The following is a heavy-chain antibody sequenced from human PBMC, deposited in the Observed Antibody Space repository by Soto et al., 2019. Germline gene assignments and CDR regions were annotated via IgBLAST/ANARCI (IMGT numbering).Heavy chain of an antibody. CDR3: AGGIPPFYGDPP. Sequence: GGSLRLSCAASGFTFSSHWMHWVRQAPGKGLVWVSRINSDGSSTSHADSVKGRFTISRDNAKNTLYLQMNSLRAEDTAVYYCAGGIPPFYGDPPWGQGTLVTVSS. CDR2: INSDGSST. CDR1: GFTFSSHW. J-gene: IGHJ5*02. V-gene: IGHV3-74*01. D-gene: IGHD4-17*01.